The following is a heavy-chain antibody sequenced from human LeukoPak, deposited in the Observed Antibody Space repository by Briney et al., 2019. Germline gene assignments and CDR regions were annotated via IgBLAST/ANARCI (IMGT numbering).Heavy chain of an antibody. J-gene: IGHJ4*02. CDR1: GGSISSGIYY. CDR2: VFYGGST. CDR3: ARDGMATVVTPNY. D-gene: IGHD4-23*01. V-gene: IGHV4-39*02. Sequence: SETLSLTCAVSGGSISSGIYYWGWIRQPPGKGLEWIGSVFYGGSTYYNPSLKTRVTISVDTSKNQFSLKLSSVIAADTAVYYCARDGMATVVTPNYWGQGTLVTVSS.